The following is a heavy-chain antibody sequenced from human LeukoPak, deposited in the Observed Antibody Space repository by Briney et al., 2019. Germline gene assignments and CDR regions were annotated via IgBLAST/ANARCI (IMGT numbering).Heavy chain of an antibody. CDR2: INPIDGTT. Sequence: ASVKVSCKASEYTFTDYYVHWVRQAPGQGLEWMGKINPIDGTTGYAEKFQGRVTLTRDMSTNTVYVGMSSLSSEDTAMYYCARSTPPTYYYHSRRYFDYWGQGTLVTVSS. J-gene: IGHJ4*02. CDR3: ARSTPPTYYYHSRRYFDY. D-gene: IGHD3-22*01. CDR1: EYTFTDYY. V-gene: IGHV1-46*01.